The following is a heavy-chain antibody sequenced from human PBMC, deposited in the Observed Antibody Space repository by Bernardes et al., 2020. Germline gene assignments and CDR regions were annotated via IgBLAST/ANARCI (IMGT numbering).Heavy chain of an antibody. Sequence: GGSLRLSCATSGFALSDYAMTWVRQAPEKGLEWVSTLLKRSDGDVTFYADSVKGRFTISRDNTRTSVFLQMESLRAEDTGVYYCARDVGGTDWRFGFDVWGPGTTVHVSS. V-gene: IGHV3-23*01. CDR1: GFALSDYA. D-gene: IGHD3-9*01. CDR2: LLKRSDGDVT. CDR3: ARDVGGTDWRFGFDV. J-gene: IGHJ3*01.